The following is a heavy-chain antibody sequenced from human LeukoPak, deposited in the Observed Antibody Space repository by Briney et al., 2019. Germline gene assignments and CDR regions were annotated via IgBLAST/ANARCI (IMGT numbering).Heavy chain of an antibody. CDR1: GFTFSSYA. D-gene: IGHD1-26*01. Sequence: PGGSLRLSCAASGFTFSSYAMSWVRQAPGKGLEWVSAISGSGGSTYYADSVKGRFTISRDNPKNTLYLQMNSLRAEDTAVYYCAKDKGRPLESWELPDYWGQGTLVTVSS. CDR3: AKDKGRPLESWELPDY. CDR2: ISGSGGST. V-gene: IGHV3-23*01. J-gene: IGHJ4*02.